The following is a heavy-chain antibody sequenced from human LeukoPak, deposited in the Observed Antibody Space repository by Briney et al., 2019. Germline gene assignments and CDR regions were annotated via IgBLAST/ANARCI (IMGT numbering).Heavy chain of an antibody. D-gene: IGHD3-16*01. V-gene: IGHV1-46*01. CDR1: GYTFTSYY. CDR3: AREEEGAMQDY. J-gene: IGHJ4*02. Sequence: ASVKVSCKASGYTFTSYYMHWVRQAPGEGLEWMGIINPSGGSTSYAQKFQGRVTMTRDTSTSTVYMELSSLRSEDTAVYYCAREEEGAMQDYWGQGTLVTVSS. CDR2: INPSGGST.